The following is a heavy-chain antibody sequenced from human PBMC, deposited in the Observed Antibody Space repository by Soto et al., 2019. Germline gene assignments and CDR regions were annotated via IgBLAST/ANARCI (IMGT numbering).Heavy chain of an antibody. J-gene: IGHJ6*02. V-gene: IGHV4-59*01. Sequence: SETLSLTCSVSGGSIGRYYWSWVRQAPGKGLEWIAYVSYSGATRYNPSLESRVTISVDTSKNQFSLRLNSVTAADTAVYYCASSSLYGMDVWGQGTTVTVSS. CDR2: VSYSGAT. CDR3: ASSSLYGMDV. CDR1: GGSIGRYY.